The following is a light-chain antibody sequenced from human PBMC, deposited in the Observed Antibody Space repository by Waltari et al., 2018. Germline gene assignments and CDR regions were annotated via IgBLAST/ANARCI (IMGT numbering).Light chain of an antibody. J-gene: IGKJ1*01. CDR1: QSISRN. V-gene: IGKV1-39*01. CDR2: GAY. CDR3: QESDSTLTWT. Sequence: DIQMTQSPSSLSASVGDRVTITCRASQSISRNLNWYQQKPGKAPRLLISGAYSLQSGVPSRFSGSGSGTDFTLTITSLQAEDFATYYCQESDSTLTWTFGPGTKVEI.